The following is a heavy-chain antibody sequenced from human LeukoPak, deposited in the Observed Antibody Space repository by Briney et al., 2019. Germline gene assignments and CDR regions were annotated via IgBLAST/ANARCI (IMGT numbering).Heavy chain of an antibody. CDR3: ARRSVVAAIGRNYYYGMDV. CDR2: IYYSGST. CDR1: GGSISSSSYY. J-gene: IGHJ6*02. D-gene: IGHD2-15*01. V-gene: IGHV4-39*01. Sequence: PETLSLTCTVSGGSISSSSYYWGWIRQPPGKGLEWIGSIYYSGSTYYNPSLKSRVTIPVDTSKNQFSLKLSSVTAADTAVYYCARRSVVAAIGRNYYYGMDVWGQGTTVTVSS.